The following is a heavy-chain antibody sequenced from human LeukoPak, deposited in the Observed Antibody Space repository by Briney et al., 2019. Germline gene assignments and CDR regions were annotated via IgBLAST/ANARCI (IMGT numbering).Heavy chain of an antibody. Sequence: SETLSLTCTVSGASISSYYWSWIRQPPGKGLECIGYIYYSGSTNYNPSLKSRVTISVDTSKNQFSLKLTSVTPADTAVYYCARDSNWNYDYWGQGTLVTVSS. CDR3: ARDSNWNYDY. V-gene: IGHV4-59*01. D-gene: IGHD1-7*01. J-gene: IGHJ4*02. CDR2: IYYSGST. CDR1: GASISSYY.